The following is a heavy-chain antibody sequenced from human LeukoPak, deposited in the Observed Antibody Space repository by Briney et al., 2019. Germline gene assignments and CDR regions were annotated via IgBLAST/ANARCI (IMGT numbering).Heavy chain of an antibody. Sequence: GGSLRLSCAASAFTFSGYAMSWVRQAPGKGLEWVSALSAGGGSTYYADSVKGRFTISRDNSKNTLYLQMDSLRAEDTAVYYCAKGRSSSWYYFDYWGQGTLVTVSS. D-gene: IGHD6-13*01. V-gene: IGHV3-23*01. J-gene: IGHJ4*02. CDR1: AFTFSGYA. CDR3: AKGRSSSWYYFDY. CDR2: LSAGGGST.